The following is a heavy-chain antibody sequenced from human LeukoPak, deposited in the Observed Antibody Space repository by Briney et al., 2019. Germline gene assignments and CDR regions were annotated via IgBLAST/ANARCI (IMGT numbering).Heavy chain of an antibody. CDR1: RGSFSGYY. J-gene: IGHJ3*02. CDR2: ISHSGNT. CDR3: ARGVTSPLDAFDI. V-gene: IGHV4-34*01. Sequence: SETLSLTCAVYRGSFSGYYWSWIRQPPGKGLEWIGEISHSGNTTYNASLKSRVTMSVDTSKIQFSLRLTPVTAADTAVYYCARGVTSPLDAFDIWGQGTTVTVSS. D-gene: IGHD3-10*01.